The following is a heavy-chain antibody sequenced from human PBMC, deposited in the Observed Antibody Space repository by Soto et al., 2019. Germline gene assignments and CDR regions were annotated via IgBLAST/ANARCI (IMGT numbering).Heavy chain of an antibody. CDR2: IYYSGTT. V-gene: IGHV4-39*01. J-gene: IGHJ4*02. CDR1: GGSISSSSYY. D-gene: IGHD2-2*01. CDR3: ARLIRCKTTSCYFDD. Sequence: PSETLSLPCTFSGGSISSSSYYWAWVRQPPGKGLEWIGSIYYSGTTYYNPSLKSRVTISEDTSKNQFSLKLSSVTAADTAVFYCARLIRCKTTSCYFDDWGQGTLVTVSS.